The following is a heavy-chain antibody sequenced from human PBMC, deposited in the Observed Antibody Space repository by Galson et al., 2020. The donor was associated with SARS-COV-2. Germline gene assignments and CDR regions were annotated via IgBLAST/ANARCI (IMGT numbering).Heavy chain of an antibody. J-gene: IGHJ3*02. D-gene: IGHD6-13*01. CDR3: AKLIAAAGTRKANDAFDI. CDR1: GFTFSSYG. Sequence: GGSLRLSCAASGFTFSSYGMHWVRQAPGKGLEWVAVISYDGSNKYYADSVKGRFTISRDNSKNTLYLQMNSLRAEDTAVYYCAKLIAAAGTRKANDAFDIWGQGTMVTVSS. CDR2: ISYDGSNK. V-gene: IGHV3-30*18.